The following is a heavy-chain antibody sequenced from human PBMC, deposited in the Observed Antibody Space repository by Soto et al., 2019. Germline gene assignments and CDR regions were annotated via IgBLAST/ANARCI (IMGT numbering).Heavy chain of an antibody. CDR2: IIPILGIA. D-gene: IGHD6-13*01. Sequence: QVQLVQSGAEVKKPGSSVMVSCKASGGTFSSYTISWVRQAPGQGLEWMGRIIPILGIANYAQKFQGRVTITADKSTSTAYMELSSLRSEDTAVYYCAMPTRIAAAGHYYYYYYGMDVWGQGTTVTVSS. CDR3: AMPTRIAAAGHYYYYYYGMDV. CDR1: GGTFSSYT. V-gene: IGHV1-69*02. J-gene: IGHJ6*02.